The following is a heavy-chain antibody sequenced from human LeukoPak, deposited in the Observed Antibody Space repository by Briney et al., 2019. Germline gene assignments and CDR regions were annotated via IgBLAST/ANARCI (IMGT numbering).Heavy chain of an antibody. J-gene: IGHJ4*02. CDR1: GFTFSRFW. CDR2: IKQDGSEK. Sequence: PGGSLRLSCAASGFTFSRFWMSWVRQAPGKGLEWVANIKQDGSEKYYVDSVKGRFTISRDNAKNSLYLQMNSLRAEDTAVYYCARTPSGSYLDYWGQGTLVTVSS. V-gene: IGHV3-7*01. D-gene: IGHD3-10*01. CDR3: ARTPSGSYLDY.